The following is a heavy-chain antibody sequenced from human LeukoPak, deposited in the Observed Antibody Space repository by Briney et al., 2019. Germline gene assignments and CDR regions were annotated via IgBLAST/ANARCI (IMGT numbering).Heavy chain of an antibody. D-gene: IGHD3-10*01. Sequence: KPGGSLRLSCVVSGLTSTGYSMTWVRQAPGKGLEWVSSISSSSDYIFYADSVKGRFTISRDNSKNTLYLQMNSLRAEDTAVYYCAKNRRVPWGPGSYLDYWGQGTLVTVSS. CDR2: ISSSSDYI. CDR1: GLTSTGYS. CDR3: AKNRRVPWGPGSYLDY. J-gene: IGHJ4*02. V-gene: IGHV3-21*01.